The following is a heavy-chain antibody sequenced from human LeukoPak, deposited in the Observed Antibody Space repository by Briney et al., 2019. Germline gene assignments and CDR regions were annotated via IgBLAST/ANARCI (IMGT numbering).Heavy chain of an antibody. CDR3: ATAPTMGYGMDV. Sequence: SETLSLTCTVSGGSISSYYWSWIRQPPGKGPEWIGYIYYSGSTNYNPSLKSRVTISVDTSKNQFSLKLSSVTAADTAVYYCATAPTMGYGMDVWGQGTTVTVSS. CDR2: IYYSGST. V-gene: IGHV4-59*01. CDR1: GGSISSYY. J-gene: IGHJ6*02. D-gene: IGHD3-16*01.